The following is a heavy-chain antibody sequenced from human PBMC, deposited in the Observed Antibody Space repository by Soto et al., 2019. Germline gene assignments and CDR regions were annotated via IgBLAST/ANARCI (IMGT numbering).Heavy chain of an antibody. CDR2: ISGSGGST. Sequence: GGSLRLSCAASGFTFSSYAMSWVRQAPGKGLEWVSAISGSGGSTYYADSVKGRFTISRDNSKNTLYLQMNSLRAEDTAVYYCAKIDDSSGYYYGPPSYFDYWGQGTLVTVSS. V-gene: IGHV3-23*01. CDR1: GFTFSSYA. J-gene: IGHJ4*02. D-gene: IGHD3-22*01. CDR3: AKIDDSSGYYYGPPSYFDY.